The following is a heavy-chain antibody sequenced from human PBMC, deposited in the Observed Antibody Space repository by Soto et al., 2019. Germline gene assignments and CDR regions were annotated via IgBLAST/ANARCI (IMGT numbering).Heavy chain of an antibody. J-gene: IGHJ6*02. CDR3: ARIKAARPYYYYYGMDV. CDR2: ISSNGGST. Sequence: GGSLILSCAASGFTFSSYSRHWVRQAPGKGLEYVSAISSNGGSTYYANSVKTRLTISKDTSKNQVVLTMTNMDPVDTATYYCARIKAARPYYYYYGMDVWGQGTTVTVSS. V-gene: IGHV3-64*01. D-gene: IGHD6-6*01. CDR1: GFTFSSYS.